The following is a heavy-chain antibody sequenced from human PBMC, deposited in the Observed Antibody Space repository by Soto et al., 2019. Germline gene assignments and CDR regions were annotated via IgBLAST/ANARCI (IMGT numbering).Heavy chain of an antibody. CDR2: IYYSGST. CDR3: ARTTGYYVYYYYYMDV. Sequence: SETLSLTCTVSGGSISSYYWSWIRQPPGKGLEWIGYIYYSGSTNYNPSLKSRVTISVDTSKNQFSLKLSSVTAADTAVYYCARTTGYYVYYYYYMDVWGKGTTVTVSS. J-gene: IGHJ6*03. V-gene: IGHV4-59*01. CDR1: GGSISSYY. D-gene: IGHD3-9*01.